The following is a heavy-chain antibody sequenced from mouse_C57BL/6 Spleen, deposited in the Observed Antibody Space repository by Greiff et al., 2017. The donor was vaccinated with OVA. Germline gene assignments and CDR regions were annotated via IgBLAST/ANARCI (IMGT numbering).Heavy chain of an antibody. J-gene: IGHJ2*01. CDR3: ASPSNWDVGYFDY. CDR2: IWSGGST. CDR1: GFSLTSYG. D-gene: IGHD4-1*01. V-gene: IGHV2-2*01. Sequence: VQLVESGPGLVQPSQSLSITCTVSGFSLTSYGVHWVRQSPGKGLEWLGVIWSGGSTDYNAAFISRLSISKDNSKSQVFFKMNSLQADDTAIYYCASPSNWDVGYFDYWGQGTTLTVSS.